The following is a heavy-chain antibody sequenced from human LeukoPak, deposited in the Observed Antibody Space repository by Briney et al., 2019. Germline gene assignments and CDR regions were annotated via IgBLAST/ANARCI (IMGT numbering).Heavy chain of an antibody. V-gene: IGHV3-48*02. Sequence: GGSLRLSCAASGFSFSDAWMNWVRQAPGKGLEWVSYISSSSSTIYYADSVKGRFTISRDNAKNSLYLQMNSLRDEDTAVYYCASRYCSGGSCYFVYWGQGTLVTVSS. CDR3: ASRYCSGGSCYFVY. D-gene: IGHD2-15*01. J-gene: IGHJ4*02. CDR1: GFSFSDAW. CDR2: ISSSSSTI.